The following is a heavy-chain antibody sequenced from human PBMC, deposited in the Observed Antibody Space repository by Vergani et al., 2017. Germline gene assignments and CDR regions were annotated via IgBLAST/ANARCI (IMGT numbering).Heavy chain of an antibody. J-gene: IGHJ4*02. CDR3: ARGIAAAGRRGSFDY. V-gene: IGHV4-30-4*08. D-gene: IGHD6-13*01. CDR1: GGSISSGDYY. Sequence: QVQLQESGPGLVKPSQTLSLTCTVSGGSISSGDYYLSWIRQPPGKGLEWIGYIYYSGSTYYNPSLKSRVTISVDTSKNQFSLKLSSVTAADTAVYYWARGIAAAGRRGSFDYWGQGTLVTVSS. CDR2: IYYSGST.